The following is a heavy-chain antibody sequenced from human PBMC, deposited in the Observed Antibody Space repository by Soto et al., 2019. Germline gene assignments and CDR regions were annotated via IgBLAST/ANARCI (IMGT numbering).Heavy chain of an antibody. CDR1: GFTFSSYG. D-gene: IGHD6-6*01. J-gene: IGHJ4*02. CDR3: AKDRRIAARPDGVDY. CDR2: ISYDGSNK. Sequence: QVQLVESGGGVVQPGRSLRLSCAASGFTFSSYGMHWVRQAPGKGLEWVAVISYDGSNKYYADSVKGRFTISRDNSKNTLHLQMNSLRAEDTSVYYCAKDRRIAARPDGVDYWGQGTLVTVSS. V-gene: IGHV3-30*18.